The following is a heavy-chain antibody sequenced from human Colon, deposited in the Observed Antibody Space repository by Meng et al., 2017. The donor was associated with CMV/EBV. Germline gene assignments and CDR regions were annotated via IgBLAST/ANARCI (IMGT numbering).Heavy chain of an antibody. CDR3: ARDRTYSSSPYYYYGMDV. Sequence: SETLSLTCTVSGGSISSYYWSWIRQPPGKGLEWIGYIYYSGSTNYNPSLKSRVTISVDTSKNQLSLKLSSVTAADTAVYYCARDRTYSSSPYYYYGMDVWGQGTTVTVSS. D-gene: IGHD6-6*01. CDR1: GGSISSYY. J-gene: IGHJ6*02. V-gene: IGHV4-59*01. CDR2: IYYSGST.